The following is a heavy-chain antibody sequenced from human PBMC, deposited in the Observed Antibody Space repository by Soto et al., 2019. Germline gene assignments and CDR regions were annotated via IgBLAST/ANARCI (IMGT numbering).Heavy chain of an antibody. J-gene: IGHJ4*02. Sequence: GGSLRLSCVASGFTFSNYAMHWVRQAPGKGLGWVAVISSDGSEKYYLDSVRDRFTISRDNSKNTLYLQMNNLRPEDTAMYYCANSWTTLTTGFDSWGQGALVTVSS. CDR1: GFTFSNYA. CDR3: ANSWTTLTTGFDS. V-gene: IGHV3-30*18. D-gene: IGHD4-17*01. CDR2: ISSDGSEK.